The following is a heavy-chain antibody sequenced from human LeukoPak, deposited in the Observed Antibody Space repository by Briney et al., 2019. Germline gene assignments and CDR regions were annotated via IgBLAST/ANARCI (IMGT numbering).Heavy chain of an antibody. CDR3: AKPGFSSSWRMLHFDF. V-gene: IGHV3-23*01. J-gene: IGHJ4*02. CDR2: ISSSGGTT. Sequence: GGSLRLSCAASGFTFSNYAMSWVRQAPGEGLEWVSAISSSGGTTYYADSVKGRFTISRDNSKNTLYLQMNSLGAEDTAVYYCAKPGFSSSWRMLHFDFWGQGTLVTVSS. CDR1: GFTFSNYA. D-gene: IGHD6-6*01.